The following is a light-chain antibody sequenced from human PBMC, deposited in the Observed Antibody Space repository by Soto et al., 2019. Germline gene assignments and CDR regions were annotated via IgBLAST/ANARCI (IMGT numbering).Light chain of an antibody. CDR2: DAS. V-gene: IGKV1-33*01. Sequence: DIQMTQSPSSLSASVGDRVTITCQASQDISNYLNWHQQKPGKAPKLLIYDASNLETGVPSRFSGSGSGTDFTFTISSLQPEDIATYYCQQYDNLPPRLFTFGPGTKVDIK. CDR3: QQYDNLPPRLFT. J-gene: IGKJ3*01. CDR1: QDISNY.